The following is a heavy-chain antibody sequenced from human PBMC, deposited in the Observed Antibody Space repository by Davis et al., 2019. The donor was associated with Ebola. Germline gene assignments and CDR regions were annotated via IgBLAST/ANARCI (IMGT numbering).Heavy chain of an antibody. Sequence: ASVPVSCKASAYTFTSYGISWVRQPPGQGLEWMGWISAYNGNTNYAQKLQGRVTMTTDTSTSTAYMELRSLRTDDTAVDYCARASPLAAAGTFDPWGQGTLVTVSS. CDR2: ISAYNGNT. J-gene: IGHJ5*02. CDR3: ARASPLAAAGTFDP. V-gene: IGHV1-18*01. CDR1: AYTFTSYG. D-gene: IGHD6-13*01.